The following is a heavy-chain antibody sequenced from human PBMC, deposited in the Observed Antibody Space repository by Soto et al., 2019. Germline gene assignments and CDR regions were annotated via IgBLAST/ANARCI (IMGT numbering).Heavy chain of an antibody. V-gene: IGHV4-31*03. J-gene: IGHJ4*02. CDR2: IYYSGST. D-gene: IGHD2-15*01. Sequence: QSQTHSLTCTVSGGSISSGGYYWSWIRQHPGKGLEWIGYIYYSGSTYYNPSLKSRVTISVDTSKNQFSLKLSSVTAADTAVYYCARIYCSGGSCYSARPEWSAYIDYWGQGTLVTVSS. CDR3: ARIYCSGGSCYSARPEWSAYIDY. CDR1: GGSISSGGYY.